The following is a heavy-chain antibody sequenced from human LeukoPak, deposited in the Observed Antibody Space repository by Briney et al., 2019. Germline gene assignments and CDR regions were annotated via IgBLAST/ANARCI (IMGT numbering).Heavy chain of an antibody. Sequence: ASVKVSCKASGYTFTGYYMHWVRQAPGQGLEWMGWINPNSGGTNYAQKFQGRVTMTRDTSISTAYMELSRLRSDDTAVYYCARDLPLEGIAAAANWFDPWGQGTLVTVSS. J-gene: IGHJ5*02. D-gene: IGHD6-13*01. CDR3: ARDLPLEGIAAAANWFDP. CDR1: GYTFTGYY. CDR2: INPNSGGT. V-gene: IGHV1-2*02.